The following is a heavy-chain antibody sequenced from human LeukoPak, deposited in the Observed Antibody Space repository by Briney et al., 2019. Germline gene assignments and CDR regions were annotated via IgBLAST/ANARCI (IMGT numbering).Heavy chain of an antibody. Sequence: GGSLRLSCVATGFTFDDHGMSWVRQAPGKGLEWVSGINWNGGRTGYADSVKGRFTISRDNAKNSLYLQMNSLRAEDTALYLCARALQTFYYYMDVWGKGTTVIVSS. J-gene: IGHJ6*03. D-gene: IGHD5-24*01. CDR3: ARALQTFYYYMDV. V-gene: IGHV3-20*01. CDR2: INWNGGRT. CDR1: GFTFDDHG.